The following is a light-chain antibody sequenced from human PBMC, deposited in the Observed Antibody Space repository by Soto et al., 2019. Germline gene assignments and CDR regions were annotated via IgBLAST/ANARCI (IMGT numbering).Light chain of an antibody. Sequence: EIVLTQSPATLSLSPGERATLSCRASQSVSISLAWYQQKVGQAPRLLIYDASNRATGIPARFSGSGSGTDITLTISSLQPEDFAVYYCQQRSDGPWTFGQGTKVEIK. J-gene: IGKJ1*01. CDR3: QQRSDGPWT. CDR2: DAS. V-gene: IGKV3-11*01. CDR1: QSVSIS.